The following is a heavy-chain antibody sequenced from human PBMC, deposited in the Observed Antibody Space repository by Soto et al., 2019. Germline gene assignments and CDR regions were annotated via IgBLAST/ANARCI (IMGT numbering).Heavy chain of an antibody. D-gene: IGHD6-13*01. J-gene: IGHJ6*02. CDR2: IYYSGST. CDR3: HSSSWYGSGGGYYYYGMDV. Sequence: QVQLQESGPGLVKPSQTLSLTCTVSGGSISSGGYYWSWIRQHPGKGLEWIGYIYYSGSTYYNPSLKRRVTISVDSTKNHVSLKLSSVTAADTAMYYCHSSSWYGSGGGYYYYGMDVWGQGTTVTVSS. CDR1: GGSISSGGYY. V-gene: IGHV4-31*03.